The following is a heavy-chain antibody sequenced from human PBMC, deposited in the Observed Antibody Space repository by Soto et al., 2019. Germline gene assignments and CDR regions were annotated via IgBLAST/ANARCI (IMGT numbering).Heavy chain of an antibody. V-gene: IGHV1-46*01. CDR2: INPDAGAT. J-gene: IGHJ5*02. Sequence: QVQLVQSGAEVKKPGASVTVSCKASAYSFTTYHIHWVRQAPGQGLEWMGLINPDAGATNYAQRFQGRLRLTRDTSTSTVYMELRSLTFGDTAVYYCARGDIVLVPASEGNWFDPWGQGTLVTVSS. CDR3: ARGDIVLVPASEGNWFDP. CDR1: AYSFTTYH. D-gene: IGHD2-2*01.